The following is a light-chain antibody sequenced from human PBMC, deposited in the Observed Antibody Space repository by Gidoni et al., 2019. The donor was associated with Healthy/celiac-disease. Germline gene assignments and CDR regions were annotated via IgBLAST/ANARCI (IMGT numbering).Light chain of an antibody. J-gene: IGKJ2*01. Sequence: IQLTQSPSSLSASVGDRVTITCRASQRISSYLNWYQQKPGKAPKLLIYAASTLQSGVPSRFSGSGSGTDFTLTISCLQSEDFATYYCQQYYSYPYTFGQGTKLEIK. CDR1: QRISSY. CDR3: QQYYSYPYT. CDR2: AAS. V-gene: IGKV1-8*01.